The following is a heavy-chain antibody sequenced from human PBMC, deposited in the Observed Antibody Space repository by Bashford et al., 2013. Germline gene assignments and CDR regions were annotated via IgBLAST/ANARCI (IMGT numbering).Heavy chain of an antibody. Sequence: ASVKVSCKASGGSFRSFALNWVRQAPGQGLEWLGWISNYNQDTRYAQTFQGRVIMTTDTSTSTAYMELRSLRSDDTAVYYCATVGTYSYGYLREWYDYAMDVVGPR. CDR3: ATVGTYSYGYLREWYDYAMDV. D-gene: IGHD5-18*01. J-gene: IGHJ6*02. V-gene: IGHV1-18*01. CDR2: ISNYNQDT. CDR1: GGSFRSFA.